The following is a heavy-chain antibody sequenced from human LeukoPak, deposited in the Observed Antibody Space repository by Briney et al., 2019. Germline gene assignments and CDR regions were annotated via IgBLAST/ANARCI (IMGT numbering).Heavy chain of an antibody. CDR2: ISYDGSNK. J-gene: IGHJ4*02. D-gene: IGHD3-9*01. CDR1: GFTFSSYG. V-gene: IGHV3-30*18. CDR3: AKDRVGGILTGYIDY. Sequence: PGGSLRLSCAASGFTFSSYGMHWVRQAPGKGLEWVAVISYDGSNKYYADSVKGRFTISRDNSKSTLYLQMNSLRAEDTAVYYCAKDRVGGILTGYIDYWGQGTLVTVSS.